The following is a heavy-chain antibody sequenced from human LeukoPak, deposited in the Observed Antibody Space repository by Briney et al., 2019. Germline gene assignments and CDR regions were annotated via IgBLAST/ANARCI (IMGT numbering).Heavy chain of an antibody. CDR2: VNTDGDHT. V-gene: IGHV3-74*03. J-gene: IGHJ3*02. D-gene: IGHD2/OR15-2a*01. CDR3: TCKRVLGAFEI. Sequence: PGGSLRLSCAASGFTFNQFGMHWVRQAPGKGLVWVSCVNTDGDHTTHADFVKGRFHISRHNDKHTVFLKMNSLRADDTDIYYCTCKRVLGAFEIWGQRTMVTVSS. CDR1: GFTFNQFG.